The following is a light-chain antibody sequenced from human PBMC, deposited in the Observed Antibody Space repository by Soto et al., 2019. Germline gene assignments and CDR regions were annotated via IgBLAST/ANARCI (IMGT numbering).Light chain of an antibody. Sequence: EIVMTQSPATLSVSPGERATLSCRASQSISSDLDWYQQKPGQAPSLLIYAASTRATGIPARFGGSWSGTDFTLTISSLQSEDFAVYYCQHYYRSWTFGQGTKLEIK. CDR1: QSISSD. CDR3: QHYYRSWT. V-gene: IGKV3-15*01. J-gene: IGKJ1*01. CDR2: AAS.